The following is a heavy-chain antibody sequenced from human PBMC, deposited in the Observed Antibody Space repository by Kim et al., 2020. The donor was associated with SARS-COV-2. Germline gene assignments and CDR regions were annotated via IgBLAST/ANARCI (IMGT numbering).Heavy chain of an antibody. CDR1: GGSISSYY. CDR3: ARGSTIFGVVIRPFDY. Sequence: SETLSLTSTVSGGSISSYYWSWIRQPPGKGLEWIGYIYYSGSTNYNPSLKSRVTISVDTSKNQFSLKLSSVTAADTAVYYCARGSTIFGVVIRPFDYWGQGTLVTVSS. J-gene: IGHJ4*02. D-gene: IGHD3-3*01. V-gene: IGHV4-59*01. CDR2: IYYSGST.